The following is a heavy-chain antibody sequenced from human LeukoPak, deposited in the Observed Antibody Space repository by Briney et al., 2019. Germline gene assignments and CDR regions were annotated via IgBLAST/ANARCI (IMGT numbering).Heavy chain of an antibody. D-gene: IGHD1-26*01. CDR1: GFTFTSYW. CDR2: INQDGSEK. V-gene: IGHV3-7*04. J-gene: IGHJ5*02. Sequence: GGSLRLSCAASGFTFTSYWMSWVRQAPGKGLEWVANINQDGSEKYYVASVKGGFTISRDNAKNSLYLQMNSLRAEDTALYYCARAVSGTYYAWFDPWGQGTLVTVSS. CDR3: ARAVSGTYYAWFDP.